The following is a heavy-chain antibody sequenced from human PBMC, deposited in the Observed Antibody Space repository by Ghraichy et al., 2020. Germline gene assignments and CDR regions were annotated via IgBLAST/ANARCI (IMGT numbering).Heavy chain of an antibody. CDR2: IYNSANT. D-gene: IGHD1-7*01. V-gene: IGHV4-61*01. Sequence: SETLSLTCTVSGGSISSGSYYWSWFRQPPGKGLEWIGYIYNSANTHYNPSLKSRVTISGDTSKNQFSLKLSYVTAADTAVYYFARTNWNSDYSYYYMDVWGKGTTVTVSS. CDR1: GGSISSGSYY. J-gene: IGHJ6*03. CDR3: ARTNWNSDYSYYYMDV.